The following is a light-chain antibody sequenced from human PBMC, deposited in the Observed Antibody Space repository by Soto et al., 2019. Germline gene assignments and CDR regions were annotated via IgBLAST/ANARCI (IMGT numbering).Light chain of an antibody. J-gene: IGKJ5*01. V-gene: IGKV3D-20*02. CDR3: QQRNVWPPVT. CDR2: GAS. Sequence: EIVLTQSPGTLSLSXXXXXXXXXXXXQSVSSSYLAWYQQKPGQAPRLLIYGASNRATGIPARFSGSGSGTDFTLTISSLEPEDSAVYYCQQRNVWPPVTFGQGTRLEIK. CDR1: QSVSSSY.